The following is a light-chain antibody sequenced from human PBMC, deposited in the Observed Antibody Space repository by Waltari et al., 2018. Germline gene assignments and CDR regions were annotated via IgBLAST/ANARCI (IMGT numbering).Light chain of an antibody. V-gene: IGLV1-44*01. J-gene: IGLJ3*02. CDR1: SSNIGSNI. CDR3: VAWDGSLSGQWV. Sequence: QSVLTKPPSASGTPGQSVNISCSGSSSNIGSNIVTWFQQLPGTAPKVLIYANNERPSGVPDRFSGSKSGTSASLAISGLQSEDEADYYCVAWDGSLSGQWVFGGGTKLTVL. CDR2: ANN.